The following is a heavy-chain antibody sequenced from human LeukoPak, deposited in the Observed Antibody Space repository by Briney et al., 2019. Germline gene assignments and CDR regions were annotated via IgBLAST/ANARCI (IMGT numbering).Heavy chain of an antibody. V-gene: IGHV3-74*01. CDR3: ATGPFTTAAGSVGY. Sequence: GGSLRLSCAASGFTFSSHWMHWVRQAPGKGLLWLSRINSDGSSTNYADSVKGRFAIPSEKAKNTLYLQMNSLRAEDTAGYYCATGPFTTAAGSVGYWGQGTLVTASS. D-gene: IGHD6-13*01. CDR2: INSDGSST. CDR1: GFTFSSHW. J-gene: IGHJ4*02.